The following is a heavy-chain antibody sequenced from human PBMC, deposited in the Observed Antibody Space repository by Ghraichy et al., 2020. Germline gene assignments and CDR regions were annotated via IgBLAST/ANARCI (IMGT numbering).Heavy chain of an antibody. Sequence: SVKVSCKASGGTFSSYAISWVRQAPGQGLEWMGGIIPIFGTANYAQKFQGRVTITADESTSTAYMELSSLRSEETAVYYCARGYYYDSSGPTGYWGQGTLVTVSS. V-gene: IGHV1-69*13. CDR1: GGTFSSYA. D-gene: IGHD3-22*01. CDR2: IIPIFGTA. J-gene: IGHJ4*02. CDR3: ARGYYYDSSGPTGY.